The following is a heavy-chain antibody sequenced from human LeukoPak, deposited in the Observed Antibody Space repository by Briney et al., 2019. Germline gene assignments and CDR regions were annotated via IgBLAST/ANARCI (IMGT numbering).Heavy chain of an antibody. CDR3: ARGAYYYESTGYYFLDY. Sequence: PGGSLRLSCAASGFTFSSYWMSWVRQAPGKGLEWVAIIKQDGSEKYYVDSVKGRFTISRDNAKNSLYLQMNSLRAEDTAVYYCARGAYYYESTGYYFLDYWGQGTLVTVSS. CDR2: IKQDGSEK. CDR1: GFTFSSYW. J-gene: IGHJ4*02. D-gene: IGHD3-22*01. V-gene: IGHV3-7*01.